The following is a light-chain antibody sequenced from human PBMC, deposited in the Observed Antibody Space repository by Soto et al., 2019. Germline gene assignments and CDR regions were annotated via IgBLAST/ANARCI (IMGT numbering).Light chain of an antibody. Sequence: QAVVTQPPSVSGAPGQRVTISCTGTSSNIGAGYDVHWYQQLPGTAPKLLIYGNTNRPSGVPDRFSGSKSGTSASLAITGLQAEDEADYYCQSHDSSLSNSVFGGGTKVTVL. CDR3: QSHDSSLSNSV. CDR2: GNT. V-gene: IGLV1-40*01. CDR1: SSNIGAGYD. J-gene: IGLJ2*01.